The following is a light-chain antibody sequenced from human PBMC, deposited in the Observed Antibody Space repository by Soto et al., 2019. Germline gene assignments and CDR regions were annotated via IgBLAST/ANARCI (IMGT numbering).Light chain of an antibody. Sequence: QSALTQPAYVSGSPGQSITISCTGTSGDVGGYNYVSWYQQHPGKAPKLMIYEVSNRPSGVSNRFSGSKSGNTSSLTISGLQAEDEADYYCISYTSSSTVVFGGGTKLTVL. CDR2: EVS. CDR3: ISYTSSSTVV. CDR1: SGDVGGYNY. J-gene: IGLJ2*01. V-gene: IGLV2-14*01.